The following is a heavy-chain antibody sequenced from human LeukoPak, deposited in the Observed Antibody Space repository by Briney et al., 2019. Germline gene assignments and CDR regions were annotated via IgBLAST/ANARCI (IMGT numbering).Heavy chain of an antibody. CDR3: ARDRALSGGYYMDV. J-gene: IGHJ6*03. CDR2: ISYDGSNK. V-gene: IGHV3-30*07. CDR1: GFTFSSCA. Sequence: GGSLRLSCAASGFTFSSCAMHWVRQVPGKGLEWVAVISYDGSNKYYAHSVKGRFTICGDTSETTLYLQMDRLRAEDTAVYYCARDRALSGGYYMDVWGKGTTVTVSS. D-gene: IGHD3-10*01.